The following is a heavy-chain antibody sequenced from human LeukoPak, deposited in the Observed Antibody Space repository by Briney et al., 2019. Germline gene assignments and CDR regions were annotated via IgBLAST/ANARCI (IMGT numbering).Heavy chain of an antibody. Sequence: GGSLRLSCAASGFTFSDYYMNWIRQAPGKGLEWVSYISSTSNTIYYADSVKGRFTISRDNSKNTLYLQMNSLRAEDTAVYYCASAYSSSWYMGDYWGQGTLVTVSS. CDR1: GFTFSDYY. CDR2: ISSTSNTI. J-gene: IGHJ4*02. D-gene: IGHD6-13*01. V-gene: IGHV3-11*04. CDR3: ASAYSSSWYMGDY.